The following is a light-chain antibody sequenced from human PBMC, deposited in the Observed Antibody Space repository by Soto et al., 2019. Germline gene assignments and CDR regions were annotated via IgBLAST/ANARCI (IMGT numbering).Light chain of an antibody. J-gene: IGLJ1*01. Sequence: LTQPPSVSGAPGQRVAISCTGSSSNIGAEYDVHWYQQLPGTAPKRLIYGDNNRPSGVPDRFSGSKSGTSASLAITGLQPEDEADYYCQSYDSSLTTFVFGTGTKVTVL. V-gene: IGLV1-40*01. CDR1: SSNIGAEYD. CDR3: QSYDSSLTTFV. CDR2: GDN.